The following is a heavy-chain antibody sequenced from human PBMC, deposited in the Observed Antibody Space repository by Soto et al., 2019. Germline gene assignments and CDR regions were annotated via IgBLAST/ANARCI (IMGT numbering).Heavy chain of an antibody. CDR2: IYYSGTT. CDR1: GGSITGYY. Sequence: SETLSLTCTVPGGSITGYYWSWIRQPPGKGLEWIGYIYYSGTTSYNPSLYSRVTMSVDTSKNQFSLRVHSVTAADTAVYYCARESYFGSGATVVAYWGKGTLVT. D-gene: IGHD3-10*01. J-gene: IGHJ4*02. V-gene: IGHV4-59*01. CDR3: ARESYFGSGATVVAY.